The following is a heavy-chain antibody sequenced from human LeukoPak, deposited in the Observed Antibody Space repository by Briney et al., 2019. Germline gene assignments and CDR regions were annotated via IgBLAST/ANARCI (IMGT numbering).Heavy chain of an antibody. J-gene: IGHJ5*02. Sequence: GGSLRLSCAASGFTFDDYAMHWVRQAPGKGLEWVSGISWNSGSIDYADSVKGRFTISRDNAKNSLYLQMNSLRAEDTALYYCAKDIGEHYYGSGTYWSWGQGTLVTVSS. CDR1: GFTFDDYA. D-gene: IGHD3-10*01. V-gene: IGHV3-9*01. CDR2: ISWNSGSI. CDR3: AKDIGEHYYGSGTYWS.